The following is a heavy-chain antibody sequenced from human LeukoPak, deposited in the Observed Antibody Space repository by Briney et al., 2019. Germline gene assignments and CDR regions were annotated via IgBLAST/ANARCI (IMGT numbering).Heavy chain of an antibody. V-gene: IGHV3-21*01. CDR2: IGSSSSYI. Sequence: GGSLRLSCAASGFTFSSYSMNWVRQAPGKGLEWVSSIGSSSSYIYYADSVKGRFTIARDNAKKSLYLQMNSLRAEDTAVYYCASPYNSRWYELCYWGQGTLVTVSS. D-gene: IGHD6-13*01. CDR3: ASPYNSRWYELCY. J-gene: IGHJ4*02. CDR1: GFTFSSYS.